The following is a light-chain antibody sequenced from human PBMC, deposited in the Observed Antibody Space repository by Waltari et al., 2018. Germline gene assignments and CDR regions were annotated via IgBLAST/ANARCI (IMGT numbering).Light chain of an antibody. CDR2: DAS. CDR1: QSVSSS. Sequence: IVLTQSPATLSLSPGERAILSCRASQSVSSSLAWYQQKPGQAPRLLIYDASNRATGIPARFSGSGSGTDFTLTISSLEPEDCAVYYCQQRSNWPLTFGGGTKVEIK. CDR3: QQRSNWPLT. J-gene: IGKJ4*01. V-gene: IGKV3-11*01.